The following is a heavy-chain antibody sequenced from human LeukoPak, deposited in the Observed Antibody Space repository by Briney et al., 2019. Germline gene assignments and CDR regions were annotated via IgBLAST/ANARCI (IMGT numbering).Heavy chain of an antibody. D-gene: IGHD3-22*01. CDR3: ARVDDSSGYHSSFLDY. Sequence: GGSLRLSCAASGFTFSDYYMSWIRQAPGEGMEWVSYISSSGSTIYYADSVKGRFTISRDNAKNSLYLQMNSLRAEDTAVYYCARVDDSSGYHSSFLDYWGQGTLVTVSS. CDR1: GFTFSDYY. V-gene: IGHV3-11*01. J-gene: IGHJ4*02. CDR2: ISSSGSTI.